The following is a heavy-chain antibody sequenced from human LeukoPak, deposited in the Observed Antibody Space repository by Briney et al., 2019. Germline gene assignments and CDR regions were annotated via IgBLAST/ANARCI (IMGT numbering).Heavy chain of an antibody. CDR1: GGTLSSYD. D-gene: IGHD3-22*01. V-gene: IGHV1-69*04. CDR2: IIPMFGIV. J-gene: IGHJ4*02. CDR3: ARADSSGYSLDENFDY. Sequence: GSSVEVSCKASGGTLSSYDINWVRQAPGQGLEWIGRIIPMFGIVNYAQNFQGRVTITADKSTNTAYMKLSSLRSEDTAFYYCARADSSGYSLDENFDYWGQGTLVTVSS.